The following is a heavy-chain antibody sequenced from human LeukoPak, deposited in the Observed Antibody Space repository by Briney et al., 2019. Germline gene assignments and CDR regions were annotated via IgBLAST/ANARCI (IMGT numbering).Heavy chain of an antibody. Sequence: GGSLRLSCTPSGFTFSSYWMTCVRQAPGKGLEWVSVIYSGGSTYYADSVKGRFTISRDNSKNTLYLQMNSLRAEDTAVYYCARVLMVRGVTSFDYWGQGTLVTVSS. D-gene: IGHD3-10*01. V-gene: IGHV3-66*01. CDR3: ARVLMVRGVTSFDY. CDR2: IYSGGST. CDR1: GFTFSSYW. J-gene: IGHJ4*02.